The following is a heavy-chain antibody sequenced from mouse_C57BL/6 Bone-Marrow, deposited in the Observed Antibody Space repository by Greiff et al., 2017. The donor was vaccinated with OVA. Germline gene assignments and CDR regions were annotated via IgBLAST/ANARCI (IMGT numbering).Heavy chain of an antibody. J-gene: IGHJ4*01. CDR2: ISSGGSYP. CDR1: GFTFSSYG. D-gene: IGHD2-4*01. CDR3: ARSMITPYYYAMDY. Sequence: EVKVVESGGDLVKPGGSLKLSCAASGFTFSSYGMSWVRQTPDKRLEWVATISSGGSYPYYPDRVKGRFTISRDNAKNTLYLQMSSMKSEDTTMNYCARSMITPYYYAMDYWGQGTSVTVSS. V-gene: IGHV5-6*01.